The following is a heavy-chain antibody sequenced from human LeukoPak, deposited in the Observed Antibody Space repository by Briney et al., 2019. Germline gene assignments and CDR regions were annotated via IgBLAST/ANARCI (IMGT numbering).Heavy chain of an antibody. CDR3: AKDPQGTIFGTYWYFDL. Sequence: GGSLRLSCAASGFIFSSNWMHWVRQAPGKGLEWVSAISGSGGSTYYADSVKGRFTISRDNSKNTLYLQMNSLRAEDTAVYYCAKDPQGTIFGTYWYFDLWGRGTLVTVSS. V-gene: IGHV3-23*01. CDR1: GFIFSSNW. J-gene: IGHJ2*01. D-gene: IGHD3-3*01. CDR2: ISGSGGST.